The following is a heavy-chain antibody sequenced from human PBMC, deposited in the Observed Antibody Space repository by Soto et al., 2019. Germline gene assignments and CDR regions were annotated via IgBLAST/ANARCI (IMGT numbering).Heavy chain of an antibody. J-gene: IGHJ6*02. V-gene: IGHV1-18*01. CDR3: ARDLSYLQWLVRGNYGMDV. CDR2: ISAYNGNT. Sequence: ASVKVSCKASGYTFSSYSISWVLQAPGQGLEWMGWISAYNGNTNYGQKLQGRVTMTTDTSTNTAYMELRSLRSDDTAVYYCARDLSYLQWLVRGNYGMDVWGQGTTVTVSS. CDR1: GYTFSSYS. D-gene: IGHD6-19*01.